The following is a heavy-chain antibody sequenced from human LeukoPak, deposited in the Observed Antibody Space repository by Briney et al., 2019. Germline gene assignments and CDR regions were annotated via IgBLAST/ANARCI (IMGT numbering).Heavy chain of an antibody. CDR3: ARDVSEAVRGNWYFDP. CDR2: INPSGGST. J-gene: IGHJ2*01. D-gene: IGHD3-10*01. Sequence: ASVKVSCKASGYTFTDYYMHWVRQAPGQGLEWMGIINPSGGSTSYAEKFQGRVTMTRDTSTSTVYMELSSLRSEDTAVYYCARDVSEAVRGNWYFDPWGRGTLVTVSS. CDR1: GYTFTDYY. V-gene: IGHV1-46*01.